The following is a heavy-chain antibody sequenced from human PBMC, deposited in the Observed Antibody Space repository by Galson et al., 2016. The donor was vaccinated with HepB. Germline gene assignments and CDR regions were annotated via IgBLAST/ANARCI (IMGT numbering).Heavy chain of an antibody. D-gene: IGHD2-15*01. J-gene: IGHJ4*02. CDR1: GFSFSNSG. V-gene: IGHV3-23*01. Sequence: SLRLSCAASGFSFSNSGMSWVRQAPGKGLEWVSDISGAGGTIHYADSVKGRFTISRDNSRDTLYLQMGRLRAADTAVYYCAKERGWYGGPNFGSWGQGTLVTVSS. CDR2: ISGAGGTI. CDR3: AKERGWYGGPNFGS.